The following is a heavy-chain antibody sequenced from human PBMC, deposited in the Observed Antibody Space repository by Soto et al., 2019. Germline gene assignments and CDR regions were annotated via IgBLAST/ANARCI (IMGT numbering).Heavy chain of an antibody. D-gene: IGHD3-3*01. CDR2: INPNSGGT. CDR3: ARGRGYSTSGSLTILEPPGLITV. V-gene: IGHV1-2*04. J-gene: IGHJ6*02. Sequence: GASVEVSCKASGYTFTGYYMHWVRQAPGQGLEWMGWINPNSGGTNYAQKFQGWVTMTRDTSISTAYMELSRLRSDDTAVYYCARGRGYSTSGSLTILEPPGLITVWGQGTTVTVSS. CDR1: GYTFTGYY.